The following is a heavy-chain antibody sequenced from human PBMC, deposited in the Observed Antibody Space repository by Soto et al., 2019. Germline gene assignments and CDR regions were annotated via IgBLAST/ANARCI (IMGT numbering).Heavy chain of an antibody. Sequence: GGSLRLSCAASGFTFSSYGMHWVRQAPGKGLEWVAVISYDGSNKYYADSVKGRFTISRDNSKNTLYLQMNSLRAEDTAVYYCAKDREVNVGGTYDILTSYYPFYYFDYWGQGTLVTVSS. CDR3: AKDREVNVGGTYDILTSYYPFYYFDY. CDR2: ISYDGSNK. J-gene: IGHJ4*02. V-gene: IGHV3-30*18. D-gene: IGHD3-9*01. CDR1: GFTFSSYG.